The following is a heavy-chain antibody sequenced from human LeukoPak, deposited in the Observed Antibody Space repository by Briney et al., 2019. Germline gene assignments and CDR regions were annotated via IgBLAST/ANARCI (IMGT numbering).Heavy chain of an antibody. J-gene: IGHJ1*01. Sequence: GGSLRLSCAASGFTFSSYEMNWVRQAPGKGLEWVSYISFSGSTIYYADSVKGRFTISRDNAKNSLYVQMNSLRAEDTAVYYCARGGYYDSSGYYYVGYFHHWGQGTLFTVSS. CDR1: GFTFSSYE. V-gene: IGHV3-48*03. D-gene: IGHD3-22*01. CDR3: ARGGYYDSSGYYYVGYFHH. CDR2: ISFSGSTI.